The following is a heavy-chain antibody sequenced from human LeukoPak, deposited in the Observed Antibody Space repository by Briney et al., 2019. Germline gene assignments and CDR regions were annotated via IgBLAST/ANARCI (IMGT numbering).Heavy chain of an antibody. CDR2: INSDGSST. CDR1: GFTFSSYW. D-gene: IGHD4-17*01. V-gene: IGHV3-74*01. CDR3: ARQPGLRSDAFDI. J-gene: IGHJ3*02. Sequence: GGSLRLSCAASGFTFSSYWMHWVRQAPGKGLVWVSRINSDGSSTIYADSVKGRFTISRDNDKNSLYLQMNSLRAEDTAVYYCARQPGLRSDAFDIWGQGTMVTVSS.